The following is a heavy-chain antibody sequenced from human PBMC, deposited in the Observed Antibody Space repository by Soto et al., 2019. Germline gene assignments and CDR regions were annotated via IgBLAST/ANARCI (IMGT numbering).Heavy chain of an antibody. CDR3: AIGYGDYAYYYYMDV. CDR1: GYTFTRYD. Sequence: ASVKVSCKASGYTFTRYDINWVRQATGQGLEWMGWMNPNSGNTGYAQKFQGRVTMTRNTSISTAYMELSSLRSEDTAVYYCAIGYGDYAYYYYMDVWGKGTTVTVSS. J-gene: IGHJ6*03. D-gene: IGHD4-17*01. V-gene: IGHV1-8*01. CDR2: MNPNSGNT.